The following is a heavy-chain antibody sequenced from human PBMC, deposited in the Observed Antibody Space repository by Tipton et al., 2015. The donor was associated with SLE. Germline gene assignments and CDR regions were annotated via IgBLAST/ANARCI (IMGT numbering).Heavy chain of an antibody. V-gene: IGHV4-34*01. J-gene: IGHJ4*02. CDR1: GGSFSGYY. CDR2: INHSGST. CDR3: ARAGLTGTDY. D-gene: IGHD7-27*01. Sequence: LRLSCAVYGGSFSGYYWSWVRQPPGKGLEWIGEINHSGSTNYNPSLKSRVTISVDTSKNQFSLKLSSVTAADTAVYYCARAGLTGTDYWGQGTLVTVSS.